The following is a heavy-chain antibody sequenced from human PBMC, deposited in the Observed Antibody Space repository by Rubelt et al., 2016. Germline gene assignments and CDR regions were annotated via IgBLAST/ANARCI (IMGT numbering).Heavy chain of an antibody. D-gene: IGHD1-14*01. CDR1: GYTFTSYG. CDR3: ARGRTFKTKEYYYYYGMDV. V-gene: IGHV1-18*01. Sequence: QVQLVQSGAEVKKPGASVKVSCKASGYTFTSYGISWVRQAPGQGLEWMGWISAYNGNTNYAQKLQGRVTMTTDTSTSTAYMELRSLGSDDTAVYYCARGRTFKTKEYYYYYGMDVWGQGTTVTVSS. CDR2: ISAYNGNT. J-gene: IGHJ6*02.